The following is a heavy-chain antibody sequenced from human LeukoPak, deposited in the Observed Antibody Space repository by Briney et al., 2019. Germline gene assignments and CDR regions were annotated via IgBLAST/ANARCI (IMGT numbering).Heavy chain of an antibody. CDR3: ASSSGWYQNTPPYYLDY. CDR2: VSYDGSDK. J-gene: IGHJ4*02. V-gene: IGHV3-30*04. Sequence: GGSLRLSRAASGFTFSHFAMQWVRQAPGKGLEWVALVSYDGSDKHYAESVKGRFTISRDNAKNTLYLQVSSLRPEDTAVYYCASSSGWYQNTPPYYLDYWGQGALVTVSS. CDR1: GFTFSHFA. D-gene: IGHD6-19*01.